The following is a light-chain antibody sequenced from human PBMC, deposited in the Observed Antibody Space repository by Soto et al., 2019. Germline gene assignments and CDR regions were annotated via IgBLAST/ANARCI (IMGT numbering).Light chain of an antibody. CDR1: SSDVGGYNY. CDR2: DVS. V-gene: IGLV2-11*01. CDR3: CSYAGSVL. Sequence: QSALTQPRSVSGSPGQSVTISCTGTSSDVGGYNYVSWYQQYPGKAPRLMIYDVSKRPSGVPDRFSGSKSGNTASLTISGLQAEDEADYYCCSYAGSVLLGGGTKLTVL. J-gene: IGLJ2*01.